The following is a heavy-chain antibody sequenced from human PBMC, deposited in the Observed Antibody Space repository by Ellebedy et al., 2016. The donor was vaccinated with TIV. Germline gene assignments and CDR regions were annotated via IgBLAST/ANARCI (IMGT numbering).Heavy chain of an antibody. J-gene: IGHJ3*01. CDR2: ITESGGNT. CDR1: GLTFSSHA. V-gene: IGHV3-23*01. CDR3: ARDPVGVGPAFDV. Sequence: LGGSLRLSCAASGLTFSSHAMSWVRQAPGKGLEWVSSITESGGNTYYADSVKGRLTISRDNSKDTLYLQMNSLRAEDTAIYYCARDPVGVGPAFDVWGQGTMVTVSS. D-gene: IGHD4-23*01.